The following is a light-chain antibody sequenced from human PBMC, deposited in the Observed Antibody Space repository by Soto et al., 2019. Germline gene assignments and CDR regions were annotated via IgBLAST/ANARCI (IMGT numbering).Light chain of an antibody. CDR3: QLSYTTPRT. J-gene: IGKJ1*01. CDR1: ESLTNY. V-gene: IGKV1-39*01. CDR2: DAS. Sequence: DIQITQSPYSLSASVGDRVTITCRASESLTNYLNWYQQKPGKAPKLLIYDASTLQSGVPSRFSGSGSGTHFTLTISSLQPEDFATYYCQLSYTTPRTFGQGTKVEIK.